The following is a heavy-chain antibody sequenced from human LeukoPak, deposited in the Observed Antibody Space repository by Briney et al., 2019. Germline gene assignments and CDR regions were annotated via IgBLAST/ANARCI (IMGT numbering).Heavy chain of an antibody. CDR1: VYTFTGYY. V-gene: IGHV1-2*02. CDR3: ARDSSSGWYGEPFDY. CDR2: INPNSGGT. Sequence: ASVKVSCKASVYTFTGYYMHWVRQAPGQGLEWMGWINPNSGGTNYAQKFQGRVTVTRDTSISTAYMELSRLRSDDTAVYYCARDSSSGWYGEPFDYWGQGTLVTVSS. D-gene: IGHD6-19*01. J-gene: IGHJ4*02.